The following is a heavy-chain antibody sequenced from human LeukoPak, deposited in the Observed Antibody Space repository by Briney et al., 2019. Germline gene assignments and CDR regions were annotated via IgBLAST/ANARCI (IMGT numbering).Heavy chain of an antibody. V-gene: IGHV4-59*12. D-gene: IGHD6-13*01. J-gene: IGHJ5*02. CDR3: ARDSRISWFFT. CDR1: GGSISTYY. Sequence: SETLSLTCTVSGGSISTYYWSWIRQPPGKARGWIGYIYNSGSTNYNPSLKSRATISIDMSRNQFSLKLSSVTAADTAIYYCARDSRISWFFTWGQGTLVTVSS. CDR2: IYNSGST.